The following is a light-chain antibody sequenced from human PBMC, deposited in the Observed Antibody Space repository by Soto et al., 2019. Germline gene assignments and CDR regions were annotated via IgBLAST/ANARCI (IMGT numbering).Light chain of an antibody. CDR1: QSVSSY. V-gene: IGKV3-11*01. CDR3: QQRSNWPPYT. J-gene: IGKJ2*01. Sequence: EIVLTQSPATLSLSPGERATLSCRASQSVSSYLAWYQQKPGQAPRLLIYDASNRATGIPARFSGSGSGTDVTLTISNRVPADFAVYYCQQRSNWPPYTFGQGTKLEIK. CDR2: DAS.